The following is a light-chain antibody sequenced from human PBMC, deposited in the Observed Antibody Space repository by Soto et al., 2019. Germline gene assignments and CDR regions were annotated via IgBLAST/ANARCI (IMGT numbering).Light chain of an antibody. V-gene: IGKV1-5*01. J-gene: IGKJ4*01. CDR3: QQYDDYPLT. Sequence: DIQMTQSPSSLSASVGDRVTITCRASQSISSYLNWYQQKPGKAPKFLIYDASSLESGVPSRFSGSGSGTELTITISSLQPDDFETYYCQQYDDYPLTFGGGTKVDIK. CDR1: QSISSY. CDR2: DAS.